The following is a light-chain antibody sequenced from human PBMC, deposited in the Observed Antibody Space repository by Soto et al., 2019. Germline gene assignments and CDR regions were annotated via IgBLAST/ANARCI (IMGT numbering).Light chain of an antibody. Sequence: DIVMTQSPDSLSVSLGERATINCNPSQSILYRSNGKEYLAWYQQKPGHPPKLLIYWASTRESGVPDRFSGSGSGTDLTLTISSLQAEDVAVYYCQQFFTTPLTFGAGTKVDIX. V-gene: IGKV4-1*01. J-gene: IGKJ4*01. CDR2: WAS. CDR3: QQFFTTPLT. CDR1: QSILYRSNGKEY.